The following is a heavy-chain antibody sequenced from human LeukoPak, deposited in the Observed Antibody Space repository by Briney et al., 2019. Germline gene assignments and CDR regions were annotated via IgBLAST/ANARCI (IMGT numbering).Heavy chain of an antibody. J-gene: IGHJ4*02. Sequence: SETLSLTCTVSGGSISSYDWSWVRQPPGKGLEWIGYIYYSGSTNYNPSLKRRVTISVHTSKNQFSLKLSSVTAADTAVYYCARGDFWSGYLVDYWGQGTLVTVSS. CDR3: ARGDFWSGYLVDY. D-gene: IGHD3-3*01. CDR2: IYYSGST. CDR1: GGSISSYD. V-gene: IGHV4-59*01.